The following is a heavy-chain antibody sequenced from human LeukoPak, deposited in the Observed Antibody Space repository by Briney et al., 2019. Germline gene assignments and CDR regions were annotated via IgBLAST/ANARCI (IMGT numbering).Heavy chain of an antibody. V-gene: IGHV3-7*01. Sequence: PGGSLRLSCAASGFTFSNYWMTWVRQAPGKGLEWVANIKPDGSEKYYVDSVKGRFTISRDNAKNSLYLQMNSLRAEDTAVYYCARGGLWGQGTLVTVSS. CDR2: IKPDGSEK. CDR3: ARGGL. J-gene: IGHJ4*02. CDR1: GFTFSNYW.